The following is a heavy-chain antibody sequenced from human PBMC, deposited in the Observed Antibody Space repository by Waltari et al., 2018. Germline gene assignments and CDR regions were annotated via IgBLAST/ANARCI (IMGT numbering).Heavy chain of an antibody. CDR3: ARGTRTLELPSRGDAFDI. V-gene: IGHV1-2*02. CDR2: INPNSGGT. CDR1: GYTFTGYY. J-gene: IGHJ3*02. D-gene: IGHD1-7*01. Sequence: QVQLVQSGAEVKKPGASVKVSCKASGYTFTGYYMHWVRQAPGQGLERMGWINPNSGGTNYAQKFQGRVTMTRDTSISTVYMELSRLRSDDTAVYYCARGTRTLELPSRGDAFDIWGQGTMVTVSS.